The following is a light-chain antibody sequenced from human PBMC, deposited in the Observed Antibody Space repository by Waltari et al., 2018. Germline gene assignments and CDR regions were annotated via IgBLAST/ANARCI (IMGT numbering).Light chain of an antibody. J-gene: IGLJ3*02. CDR3: AAWDDSVNAWL. Sequence: QPVLIQPPSASGPPGQRVPIRCSGRSPNIGGNPVNGYQQFPGAAPKVFIYNTNQRPSGVPVRFSGSKSGTSASLAISGLQSEDEANYYCAAWDDSVNAWLFGGGAKLTVL. V-gene: IGLV1-44*01. CDR2: NTN. CDR1: SPNIGGNP.